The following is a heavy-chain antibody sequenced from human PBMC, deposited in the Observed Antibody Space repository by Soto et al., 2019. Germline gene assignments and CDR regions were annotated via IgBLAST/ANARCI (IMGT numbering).Heavy chain of an antibody. CDR2: ISAYNGNT. CDR3: ARDVSSGWYGGDYYYGMDV. V-gene: IGHV1-18*01. J-gene: IGHJ6*02. CDR1: GYTFTSYG. D-gene: IGHD6-19*01. Sequence: SVKVSCKASGYTFTSYGISWVRQAPGQGLEWMGWISAYNGNTNYAQKLQGRVTMTTDTSTSTAYMELRSLRSDDTAVYYCARDVSSGWYGGDYYYGMDVWGQGTTVTVSS.